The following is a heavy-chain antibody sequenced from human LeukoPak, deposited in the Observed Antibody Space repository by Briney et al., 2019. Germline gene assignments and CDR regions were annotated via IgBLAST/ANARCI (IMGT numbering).Heavy chain of an antibody. J-gene: IGHJ4*02. CDR3: ATDGLRRFSHDSSAPPSH. V-gene: IGHV3-7*01. D-gene: IGHD3-22*01. CDR2: IKQDGSEK. Sequence: GGSLRLSCAASGFTFSSYEMNWVRQAPGKGLEWVANIKQDGSEKYYVDSVKGRFTISRDNAKNSLYLQMNSLRAEDTAVYYCATDGLRRFSHDSSAPPSHWGQGTLVTVSS. CDR1: GFTFSSYE.